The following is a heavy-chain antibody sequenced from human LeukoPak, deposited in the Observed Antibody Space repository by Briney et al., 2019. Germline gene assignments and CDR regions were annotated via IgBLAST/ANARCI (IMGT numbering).Heavy chain of an antibody. J-gene: IGHJ3*02. Sequence: ASVKVSCTVSGYTLTELSMHWVRQAPGKGLEWMGGFDPEDGETIYAQKFQGRVTMTEDTSTDTAYMELSSLRSEDTAVYYCATDGPPYYYDSSGSDAFDIWGQGTMVTVSS. CDR1: GYTLTELS. D-gene: IGHD3-22*01. CDR2: FDPEDGET. CDR3: ATDGPPYYYDSSGSDAFDI. V-gene: IGHV1-24*01.